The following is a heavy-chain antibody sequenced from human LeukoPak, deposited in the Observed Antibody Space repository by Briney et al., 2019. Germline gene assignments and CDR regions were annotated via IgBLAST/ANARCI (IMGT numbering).Heavy chain of an antibody. D-gene: IGHD6-19*01. CDR3: ARSYSSGTYPFDY. CDR2: IIPIFGTA. J-gene: IGHJ4*02. Sequence: SVKVSCKASGCTFSSYAISWVRQAPGQGLEWMGRIIPIFGTANYAQKFQGRVTITTDESTSTAYMELSSLRSEDTAVYYCARSYSSGTYPFDYWGQGTLVTVSS. V-gene: IGHV1-69*05. CDR1: GCTFSSYA.